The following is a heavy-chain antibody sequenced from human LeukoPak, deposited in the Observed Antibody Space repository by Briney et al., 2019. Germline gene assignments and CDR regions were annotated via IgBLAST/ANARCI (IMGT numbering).Heavy chain of an antibody. Sequence: GASVKVSCKASGYIFIDYEINWVLQAPGHGLEWMGWMNPKSGDTGYEQKFQGRVTITRDSSISTVYMELSSLGSEDTALYYCVRGRYMDVWGKGTMVTVSS. CDR2: MNPKSGDT. J-gene: IGHJ6*03. V-gene: IGHV1-8*02. CDR1: GYIFIDYE. CDR3: VRGRYMDV.